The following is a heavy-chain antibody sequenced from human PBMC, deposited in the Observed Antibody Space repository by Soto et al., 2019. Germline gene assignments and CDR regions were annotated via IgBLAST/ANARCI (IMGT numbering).Heavy chain of an antibody. D-gene: IGHD5-12*01. V-gene: IGHV1-18*01. CDR3: TRSRYGGYDMGGAVDI. J-gene: IGHJ3*02. CDR1: GYTFTSYG. Sequence: QVPLVQSGAEVKKPGASVKVSCKASGYTFTSYGISWVRQAPGQGLEWMGWIIAHNATPNYAQKFQGRVTLTTDTATLTAYVELRRLRSDVTAVQCCTRSRYGGYDMGGAVDIWGQGTMVTVSS. CDR2: IIAHNATP.